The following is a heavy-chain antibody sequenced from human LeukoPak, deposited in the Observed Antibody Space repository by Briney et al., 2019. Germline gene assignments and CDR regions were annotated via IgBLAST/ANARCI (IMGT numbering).Heavy chain of an antibody. J-gene: IGHJ6*03. D-gene: IGHD2-8*01. V-gene: IGHV1-69*01. CDR2: IIPIFGTA. CDR3: AAAVSYYYYMDV. CDR1: GGTFSSYA. Sequence: SVKVSCKASGGTFSSYAISWVRQAPGQGLEWMGGIIPIFGTANYAQKFQGRVTITADESTSTAYMELSSLRSEDTAVYYCAAAVSYYYYMDVWGKGTTVTVSS.